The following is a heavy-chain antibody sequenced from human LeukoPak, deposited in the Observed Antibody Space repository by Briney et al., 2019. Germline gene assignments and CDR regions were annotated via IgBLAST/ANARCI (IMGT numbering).Heavy chain of an antibody. CDR2: INWNGGST. CDR1: GFTFDDYG. V-gene: IGHV3-20*01. CDR3: ARDGYYGSGDFDY. D-gene: IGHD3-10*01. Sequence: GGSLRLSCAAPGFTFDDYGMSWVRQAPGKGLEWVSGINWNGGSTGYADSVKGRFAISRDNAKNSLYLQMNSLRAEDTALYHCARDGYYGSGDFDYWGQGTLVTVSS. J-gene: IGHJ4*02.